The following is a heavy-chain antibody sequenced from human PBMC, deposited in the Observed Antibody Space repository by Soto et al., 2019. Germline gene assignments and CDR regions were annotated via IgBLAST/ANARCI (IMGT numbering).Heavy chain of an antibody. CDR1: GGSFSGYY. CDR2: INHSGST. D-gene: IGHD2-8*01. CDR3: ARGSYCTNGVCYHPTYLVGLKKFDY. V-gene: IGHV4-34*01. Sequence: SETLSLTCAVYGGSFSGYYWSWIRQPPGKGLEWIGEINHSGSTNYNPSLKSRVTISVDTSKNQFSLKLSSVTAADTAVYYCARGSYCTNGVCYHPTYLVGLKKFDYWGQGTLVTVSS. J-gene: IGHJ4*02.